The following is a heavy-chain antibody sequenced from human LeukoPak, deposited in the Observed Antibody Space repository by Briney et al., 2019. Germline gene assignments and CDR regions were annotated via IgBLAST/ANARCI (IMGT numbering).Heavy chain of an antibody. J-gene: IGHJ4*02. CDR2: IKQDGSEK. CDR3: ARGGTYYDFWSGYYTRY. D-gene: IGHD3-3*01. V-gene: IGHV3-7*01. CDR1: GFTFSSYW. Sequence: GGSLRLSCAASGFTFSSYWMSWVRQAPGKGLEWVANIKQDGSEKYYVDSVKGRFTISRDNAKNSLYLQMNSLRAEGTAVYYCARGGTYYDFWSGYYTRYWGQGTLVTVSS.